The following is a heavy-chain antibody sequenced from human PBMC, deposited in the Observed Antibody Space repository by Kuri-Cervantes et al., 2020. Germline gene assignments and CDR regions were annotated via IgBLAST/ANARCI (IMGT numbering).Heavy chain of an antibody. D-gene: IGHD5-24*01. V-gene: IGHV3-7*01. CDR1: GFTFSSYA. J-gene: IGHJ4*02. CDR3: ATVYRRDGYNLEY. Sequence: GESLKISCAASGFTFSSYAMNWVRQAPGKGLEWVANIDQDGGNQYYVDSVKGRFTISRDNAKNSLYLQMNSLRAEDTAVYYCATVYRRDGYNLEYWGQGTLVTVSS. CDR2: IDQDGGNQ.